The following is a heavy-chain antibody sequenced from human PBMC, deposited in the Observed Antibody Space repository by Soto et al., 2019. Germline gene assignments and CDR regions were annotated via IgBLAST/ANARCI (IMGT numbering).Heavy chain of an antibody. J-gene: IGHJ4*02. CDR2: IIPVFGTT. D-gene: IGHD3-10*01. V-gene: IGHV1-69*18. CDR1: GDTFSGYP. Sequence: QVQLVQSGAELKKPGSSVKVSCQASGDTFSGYPINWVRQAPGEGLEWMGRIIPVFGTTNDAQRFEGRVTSTADESTNTAYMELRGLLCEDTAGYYCARDGGFGELKYWGPGTLATASS. CDR3: ARDGGFGELKY.